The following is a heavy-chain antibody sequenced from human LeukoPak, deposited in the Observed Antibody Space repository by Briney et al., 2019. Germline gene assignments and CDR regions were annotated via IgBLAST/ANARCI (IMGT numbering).Heavy chain of an antibody. V-gene: IGHV4-34*01. Sequence: SETLSLTCAVYGGSFSGYYWSWIRQPPGKGLEWIGEINHSGSTNYNPSLKSRVTISVDTSNNQFSLNLRSVTAADTAVYHCARALGYYYGSGSYRRDAFDIWGQGTMVTVSS. CDR1: GGSFSGYY. J-gene: IGHJ3*02. CDR2: INHSGST. CDR3: ARALGYYYGSGSYRRDAFDI. D-gene: IGHD3-10*01.